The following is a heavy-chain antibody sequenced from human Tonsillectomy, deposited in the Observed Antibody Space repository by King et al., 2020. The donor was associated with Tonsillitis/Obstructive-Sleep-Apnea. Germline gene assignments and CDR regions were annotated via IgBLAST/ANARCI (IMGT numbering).Heavy chain of an antibody. Sequence: LQLQESGPGLVKPSETLSLTCTVSGGPISSYYWSWIRQPPGKGLEWIGYIYYSGSTDYNPSLQSRVTISVDTSKDQFSLKLSSVTAADTAVYYCARLLELGEYSYRLNWGGYFDYWGQGNLVTVSS. CDR1: GGPISSYY. J-gene: IGHJ4*02. CDR3: ARLLELGEYSYRLNWGGYFDY. CDR2: IYYSGST. D-gene: IGHD5-18*01. V-gene: IGHV4-59*08.